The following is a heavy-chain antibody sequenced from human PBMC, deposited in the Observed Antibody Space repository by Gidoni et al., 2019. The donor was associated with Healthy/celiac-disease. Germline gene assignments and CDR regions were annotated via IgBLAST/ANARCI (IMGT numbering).Heavy chain of an antibody. V-gene: IGHV4-34*01. D-gene: IGHD3-3*01. Sequence: TNYHPSLKSRVTISVDTSKDQFSLKLSSVTAADTAVYYCARMLIDFWSGYRTGRGAFDIWGQGTMVTVSS. CDR2: T. J-gene: IGHJ3*02. CDR3: ARMLIDFWSGYRTGRGAFDI.